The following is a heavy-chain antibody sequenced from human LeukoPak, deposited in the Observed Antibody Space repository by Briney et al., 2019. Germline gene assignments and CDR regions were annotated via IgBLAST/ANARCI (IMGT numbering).Heavy chain of an antibody. V-gene: IGHV3-48*03. CDR3: ANGYRYCTSTSCDFDY. CDR1: GFTFSSYE. CDR2: ISSSGSTI. Sequence: GGSLRLSCAASGFTFSSYEMNWVRQAPGKGLEWVSYISSSGSTIYYADSVKGRFTIFRDNSKNTLYLQMNSLRAEDTAVYYCANGYRYCTSTSCDFDYWGQGTLVTVSS. D-gene: IGHD2-2*01. J-gene: IGHJ4*02.